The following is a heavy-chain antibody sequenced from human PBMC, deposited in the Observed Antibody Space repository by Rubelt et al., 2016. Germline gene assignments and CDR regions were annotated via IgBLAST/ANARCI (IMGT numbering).Heavy chain of an antibody. J-gene: IGHJ5*02. CDR2: INHSGST. D-gene: IGHD6-19*01. CDR1: GGSFSGYY. V-gene: IGHV4-34*01. CDR3: ASQAVAGYSNWFDP. Sequence: QVQLQQWGAGLLKPSETLSLTCAVYGGSFSGYYWSWIRQPPGTGLERIGDINHSGSTNYNPSLKGRFTISVDTSKNQCSLKLSSVTAADTAVYYCASQAVAGYSNWFDPWGQGSLVTVSS.